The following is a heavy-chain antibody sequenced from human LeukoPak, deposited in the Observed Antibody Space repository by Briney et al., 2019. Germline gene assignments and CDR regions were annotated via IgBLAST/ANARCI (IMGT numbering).Heavy chain of an antibody. CDR3: ARDSVLGYSSGWYRLEHFDY. CDR2: LSSSRSYI. J-gene: IGHJ4*02. Sequence: GGSLRLSCAASGFSFSDYSMIWVRQAPGKGLEWVSSLSSSRSYIYYADSVKGRFTISRDNAKNSLYLEMNSLGAGDTAVYYCARDSVLGYSSGWYRLEHFDYRGQGTWSPSPQ. D-gene: IGHD6-19*01. CDR1: GFSFSDYS. V-gene: IGHV3-21*01.